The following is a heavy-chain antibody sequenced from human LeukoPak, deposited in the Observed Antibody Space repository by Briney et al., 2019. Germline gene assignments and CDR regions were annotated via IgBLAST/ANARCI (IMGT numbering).Heavy chain of an antibody. CDR3: ARHWYSNYYMDV. J-gene: IGHJ6*03. D-gene: IGHD4-11*01. CDR2: IYDSGST. V-gene: IGHV4-38-2*02. CDR1: GYSITSGYY. Sequence: SETLSLTCTVSGYSITSGYYWGWIRQPPGKGLEWIGSIYDSGSTYYNPSLKSRVTISVDTSKNQFSLKLSSVTAADTAVYYCARHWYSNYYMDVWGKGTTVTVSS.